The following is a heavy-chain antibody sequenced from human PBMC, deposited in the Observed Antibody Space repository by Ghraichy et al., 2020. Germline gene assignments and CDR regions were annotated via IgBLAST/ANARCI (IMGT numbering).Heavy chain of an antibody. CDR1: GFTFSSYA. D-gene: IGHD3-10*01. CDR3: AKVPRGRDGLYYFYSMDV. J-gene: IGHJ6*02. CDR2: ISGGGGST. V-gene: IGHV3-23*01. Sequence: GGSLRLSCAASGFTFSSYAMRWVRQAPGKGLVWVSAISGGGGSTYYADSVKGRFTISRDNSKNTLYLQMNSLRAEDTAVYYCAKVPRGRDGLYYFYSMDVWGQGTTVIVSS.